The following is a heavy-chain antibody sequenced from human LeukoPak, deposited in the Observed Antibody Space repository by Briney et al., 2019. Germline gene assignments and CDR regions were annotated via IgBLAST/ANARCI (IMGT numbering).Heavy chain of an antibody. D-gene: IGHD6-13*01. CDR1: GFPFSSYS. J-gene: IGHJ4*02. CDR2: IKPDGTTK. Sequence: GGSLRLSWAASGFPFSSYSMTWVRQAPGKGLEWVANIKPDGTTKFYVDYVKGRFTISRDNALNSLYLQMNSLRAEDTAIYYCARSIPYGTTWYGRSDYWGQGTLV. CDR3: ARSIPYGTTWYGRSDY. V-gene: IGHV3-7*03.